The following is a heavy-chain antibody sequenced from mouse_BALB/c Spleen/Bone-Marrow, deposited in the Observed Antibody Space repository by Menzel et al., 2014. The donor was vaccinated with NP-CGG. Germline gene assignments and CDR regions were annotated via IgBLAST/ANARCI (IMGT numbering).Heavy chain of an antibody. CDR1: GYTFTSYW. D-gene: IGHD2-1*01. CDR3: TRSRDYGNWFVY. J-gene: IGHJ3*01. Sequence: VQLQQSGAELVKPGASVKMSCKASGYTFTSYWMHWVKQRPGQGLEWIGVIDPSDSYTSYNQKFKGKATLTVDTSSSTAYMQLSSLTSEDSAVYYCTRSRDYGNWFVYWGQGTLVTVSA. V-gene: IGHV1S127*01. CDR2: IDPSDSYT.